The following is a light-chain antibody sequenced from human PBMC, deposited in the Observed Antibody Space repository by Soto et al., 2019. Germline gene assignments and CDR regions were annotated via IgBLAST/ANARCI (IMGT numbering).Light chain of an antibody. CDR1: QSVSSF. CDR3: QQSSNWPLT. Sequence: EIVWTQSPATLSLSPGERATLSCRASQSVSSFLAWYQQRPGQAPRLLIYDASNRATGIPARFSGTGSGTDFTLSISSLEPEDFAVYYCQQSSNWPLTFGGGTKVEIK. V-gene: IGKV3-11*01. J-gene: IGKJ4*01. CDR2: DAS.